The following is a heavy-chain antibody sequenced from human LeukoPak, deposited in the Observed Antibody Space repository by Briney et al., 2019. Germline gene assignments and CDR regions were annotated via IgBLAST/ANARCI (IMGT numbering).Heavy chain of an antibody. V-gene: IGHV4-61*02. CDR2: SYSSGRT. Sequence: PSETLSLTSTASGDSMWSDSYFCCWIRQPAGKGLEWIGRSYSSGRTYYNPSLKSRVTISLDTSRNQFSLKLSSVTAADTAVYFCATARADYGDYNSFYYMDVWGKGTTVTVSS. D-gene: IGHD4-17*01. CDR3: ATARADYGDYNSFYYMDV. J-gene: IGHJ6*03. CDR1: GDSMWSDSYF.